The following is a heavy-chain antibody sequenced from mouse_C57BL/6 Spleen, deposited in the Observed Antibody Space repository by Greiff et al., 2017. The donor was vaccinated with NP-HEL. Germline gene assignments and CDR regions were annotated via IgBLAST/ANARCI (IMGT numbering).Heavy chain of an antibody. J-gene: IGHJ3*01. CDR2: IDPSDSYT. CDR3: ASVVIYYDYEVAY. CDR1: GYTFTSYW. D-gene: IGHD2-4*01. Sequence: QVQLQQPGAELVKPGASVKLSCKASGYTFTSYWMQWVKQRPGQGLEWIGEIDPSDSYTNYNQKFKGKATLTVDTSSSTAYMQLSSLTSEDSAVYYCASVVIYYDYEVAYSGQGTLVTVSA. V-gene: IGHV1-50*01.